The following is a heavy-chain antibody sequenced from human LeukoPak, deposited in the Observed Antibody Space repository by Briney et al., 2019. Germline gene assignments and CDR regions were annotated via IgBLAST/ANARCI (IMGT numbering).Heavy chain of an antibody. D-gene: IGHD1-1*01. V-gene: IGHV3-74*01. CDR1: GFTFTDSW. CDR2: INGDGSDI. Sequence: GGSLRLSCKASGFTFTDSWMYWVRQAPGQGLLWVSRINGDGSDISYVASVTGRFTISRDNAKNTLYLQRNSPRVEDTAVYYCVTGGWYNWDADFDYWGQGTLVTVSS. J-gene: IGHJ4*02. CDR3: VTGGWYNWDADFDY.